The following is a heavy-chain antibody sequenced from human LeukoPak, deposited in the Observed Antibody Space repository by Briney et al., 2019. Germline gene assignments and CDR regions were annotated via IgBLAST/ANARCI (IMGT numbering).Heavy chain of an antibody. Sequence: GGSLRLSCAASGFSFSSYWMTWVRQAPGKGLEWVSVIYGGGSTYYADSVKGRFTISRDTPKNTLYLQMNSLRVEDTAVYYCARRGAMVRGPAYHFDFWGRGTQVTVSS. D-gene: IGHD3-10*01. CDR2: IYGGGST. CDR1: GFSFSSYW. J-gene: IGHJ4*02. CDR3: ARRGAMVRGPAYHFDF. V-gene: IGHV3-53*01.